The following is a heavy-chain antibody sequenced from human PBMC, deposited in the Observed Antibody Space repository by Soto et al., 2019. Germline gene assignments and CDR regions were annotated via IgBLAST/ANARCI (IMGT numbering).Heavy chain of an antibody. D-gene: IGHD3-3*01. CDR2: INPNSGGT. CDR3: ARGTDRYDLWSGSTSDYFDY. CDR1: GYTFTGYY. Sequence: ASVKVSCKASGYTFTGYYMHWVRQAPGQGLEWMGWINPNSGGTNYAQKFQGWVTMTRDTSISTAYMELSRLRSDDTAVYYCARGTDRYDLWSGSTSDYFDYWGQGTLVTVSS. V-gene: IGHV1-2*04. J-gene: IGHJ4*02.